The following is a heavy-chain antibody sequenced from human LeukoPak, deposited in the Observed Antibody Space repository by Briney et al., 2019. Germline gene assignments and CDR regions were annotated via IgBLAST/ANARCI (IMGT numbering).Heavy chain of an antibody. CDR2: ISSSGSTI. J-gene: IGHJ4*02. V-gene: IGHV3-11*01. D-gene: IGHD6-19*01. CDR3: ARDPHFDIAVAAGGDY. Sequence: GGSLRLSCAASGFTFSDYYMSWIRQAPGKGLEWVSYISSSGSTIYYADSVKGRFTISRDNAKNSLCLQMNSLRAEDTAVYYCARDPHFDIAVAAGGDYWGQGTLVTVSS. CDR1: GFTFSDYY.